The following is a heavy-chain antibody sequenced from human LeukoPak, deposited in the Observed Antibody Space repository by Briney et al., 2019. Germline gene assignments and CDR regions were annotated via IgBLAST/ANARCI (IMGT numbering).Heavy chain of an antibody. V-gene: IGHV4-59*08. Sequence: SETLSLTCTVSGGSISSYYWSWIRQPPGKGLEWIGYIYYSGSTNYNPSLKSRVTISVDTSKNQFSLKLRSVTAADTAVYYCARLPRGTQPPDYCQNWGQGTLVTVSS. CDR2: IYYSGST. J-gene: IGHJ1*01. CDR1: GGSISSYY. CDR3: ARLPRGTQPPDYCQN. D-gene: IGHD1-1*01.